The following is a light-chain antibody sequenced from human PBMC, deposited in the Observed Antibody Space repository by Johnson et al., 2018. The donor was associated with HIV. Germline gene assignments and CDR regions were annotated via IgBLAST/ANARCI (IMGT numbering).Light chain of an antibody. CDR1: SSTFGNSY. V-gene: IGLV1-51*02. CDR2: KNN. J-gene: IGLJ1*01. Sequence: QSVLTQPPSVSAAPGQRVTISCSGASSTFGNSYISWYQLLPGSPPKLLVFKNNERPSGIPDRFSGSKSGTSATLGITGLQIGDGVDYSCVTWDSSLSAVYVFGTGTKVTVL. CDR3: VTWDSSLSAVYV.